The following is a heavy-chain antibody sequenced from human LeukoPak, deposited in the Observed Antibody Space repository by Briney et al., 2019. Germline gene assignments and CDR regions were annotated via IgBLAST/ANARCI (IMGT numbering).Heavy chain of an antibody. CDR1: GASFTGYY. J-gene: IGHJ5*02. V-gene: IGHV4-34*01. CDR2: INHSGST. CDR3: ARESPRGYSYRKTNWFDP. D-gene: IGHD5-18*01. Sequence: SEILSLTCAVYGASFTGYYWTWIRQPPGKGLEWIGEINHSGSTNYNPSLKSRVTISVDTSKNQFSLKLSSVTAADTAVYYCARESPRGYSYRKTNWFDPWGQGTLVTVSS.